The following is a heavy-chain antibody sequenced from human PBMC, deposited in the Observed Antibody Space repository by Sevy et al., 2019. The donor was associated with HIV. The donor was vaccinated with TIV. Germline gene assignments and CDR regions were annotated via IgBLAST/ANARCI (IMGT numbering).Heavy chain of an antibody. Sequence: GGSLRLSCIASGFTFGDYCMSWVRQAPGKGLEWVAFLKSDVYGGTVEHAASVRGRFVISRDDSKTIGYLQMNDLKTEDTCVYYCTRWKAAQSIFDYWGQGALVTVSS. J-gene: IGHJ4*02. CDR1: GFTFGDYC. CDR2: LKSDVYGGTV. V-gene: IGHV3-49*04. D-gene: IGHD6-13*01. CDR3: TRWKAAQSIFDY.